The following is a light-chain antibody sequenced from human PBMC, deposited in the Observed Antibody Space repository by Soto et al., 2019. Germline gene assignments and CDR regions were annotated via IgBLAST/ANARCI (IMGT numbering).Light chain of an antibody. CDR3: QQYENLPIT. Sequence: IPMTPSPSSLSASLGYRFTITCHSTQDISNLLNWFQQKPGKAPKLLIYDASNLETGVPSRFSGSGSGTDFTFTISSLQAEDIATYYCQQYENLPITFGQGTRLEIK. J-gene: IGKJ5*01. CDR1: QDISNL. V-gene: IGKV1-33*01. CDR2: DAS.